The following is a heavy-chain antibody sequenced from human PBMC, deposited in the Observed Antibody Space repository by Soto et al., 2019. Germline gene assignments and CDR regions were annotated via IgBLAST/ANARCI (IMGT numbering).Heavy chain of an antibody. CDR3: ARSKYDAFDI. V-gene: IGHV4-39*01. CDR2: IYYSGST. Sequence: SETLSLTCTVSGGSISSSSYYWGWIRQPPGKGLEWIGSIYYSGSTYYNPSLKSRVTISVDTSKNQFSLKLSFVTAADTAVYYCARSKYDAFDIWGQGTMVTVSS. CDR1: GGSISSSSYY. J-gene: IGHJ3*02.